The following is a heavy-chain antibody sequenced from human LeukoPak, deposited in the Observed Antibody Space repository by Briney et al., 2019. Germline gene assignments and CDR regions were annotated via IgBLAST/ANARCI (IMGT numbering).Heavy chain of an antibody. V-gene: IGHV1-2*06. Sequence: GASVKVSCKASGYTFTGYYMHWVRQAPGQGLEWMGRINPNSGGTNYAQKFQGRVTMTRDTSISTAYMELSRLRSDDTAVYYCARARSPIFGVVAPYYFDYWGQGTLVTVSS. D-gene: IGHD3-3*01. J-gene: IGHJ4*02. CDR2: INPNSGGT. CDR1: GYTFTGYY. CDR3: ARARSPIFGVVAPYYFDY.